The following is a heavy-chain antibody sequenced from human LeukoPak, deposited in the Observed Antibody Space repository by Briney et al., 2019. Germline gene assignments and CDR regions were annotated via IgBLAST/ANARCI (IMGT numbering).Heavy chain of an antibody. J-gene: IGHJ4*02. CDR3: ARDRSGYSGYECQAY. V-gene: IGHV3-21*01. CDR2: ISSGGTYI. Sequence: GGSLRLSCAGSGFTFSSYSMNWVRQAPGKGLEWVSSISSGGTYIYYADSVRGRFTISRDNTKNSLYLQMNSLRAEDTAVYYCARDRSGYSGYECQAYWGQGTLVTVSS. D-gene: IGHD5-12*01. CDR1: GFTFSSYS.